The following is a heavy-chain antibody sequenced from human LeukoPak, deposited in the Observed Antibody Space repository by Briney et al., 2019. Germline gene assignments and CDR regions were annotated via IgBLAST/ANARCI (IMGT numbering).Heavy chain of an antibody. Sequence: SETLSLTCTVSGGSISSSSYYWGWIRQPPGKGLEWIGSIYYSGSTYYNPSLKSRVTISVDTSKNQFSLKLSSVTAADTAVYYCARVTTVDWGQGTLVTVSS. CDR2: IYYSGST. J-gene: IGHJ4*02. CDR1: GGSISSSSYY. V-gene: IGHV4-39*01. CDR3: ARVTTVD. D-gene: IGHD4-11*01.